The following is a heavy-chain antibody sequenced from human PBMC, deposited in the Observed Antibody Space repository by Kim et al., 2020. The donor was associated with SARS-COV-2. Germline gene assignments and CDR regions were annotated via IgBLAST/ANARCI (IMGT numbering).Heavy chain of an antibody. D-gene: IGHD3-10*01. CDR3: AKGAGRAHYYGSGSYCP. CDR1: GFTFSSYA. J-gene: IGHJ5*02. Sequence: GGSLRLSCAASGFTFSSYAMSWVRQAPGKGLEWVSAISGSGGSTYYADSVKGRFTISRDNSKNTLYLQMNSLRAEDTAVYYCAKGAGRAHYYGSGSYCPWGQGTLVTVSS. CDR2: ISGSGGST. V-gene: IGHV3-23*01.